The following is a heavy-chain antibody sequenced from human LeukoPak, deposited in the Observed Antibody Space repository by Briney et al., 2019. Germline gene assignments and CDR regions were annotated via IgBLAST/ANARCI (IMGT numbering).Heavy chain of an antibody. V-gene: IGHV4-4*07. CDR2: FYTSGTT. Sequence: SETLSLTCSVSGGSVSSYSWNWIRQPAGKGLEWIGRFYTSGTTNYNPSLKSRVTMSIDTSKNQVSLKMRSVTAADTAVYYCARTVVTLDWYFDLWGRGTLVSVSS. CDR3: ARTVVTLDWYFDL. J-gene: IGHJ2*01. D-gene: IGHD4-23*01. CDR1: GGSVSSYS.